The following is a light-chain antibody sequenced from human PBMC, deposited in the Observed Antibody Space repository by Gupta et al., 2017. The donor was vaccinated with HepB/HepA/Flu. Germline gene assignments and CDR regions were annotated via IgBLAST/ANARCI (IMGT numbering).Light chain of an antibody. J-gene: IGKJ4*02. CDR2: AAS. V-gene: IGKV1-12*01. CDR3: QQANSLPLT. Sequence: DIQMTQPPSSVSASVGDRVTIPCRASQDVNRWLAWYQQRSGKAPKLLIYAASTLQSGVPSRFSGSGSGTDFTLTISSLQPEDFATYFCQQANSLPLTFGGGTKVEIK. CDR1: QDVNRW.